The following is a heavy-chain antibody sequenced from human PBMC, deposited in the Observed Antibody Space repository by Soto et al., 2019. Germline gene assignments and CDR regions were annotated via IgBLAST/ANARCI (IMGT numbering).Heavy chain of an antibody. V-gene: IGHV3-21*06. CDR3: SGCSGGACHKNYGMDV. D-gene: IGHD2-15*01. Sequence: EVHLVESGGGLVKPGGSLRLSCAVSGFTFSSCTMNWVRQAPGKGLEWVSSISPSSGHIYYADSVKGRFTISRDNAKNSLFLQMNRLRGEDTAGYSCSGCSGGACHKNYGMDVWGQGTTVTVSS. CDR1: GFTFSSCT. CDR2: ISPSSGHI. J-gene: IGHJ6*02.